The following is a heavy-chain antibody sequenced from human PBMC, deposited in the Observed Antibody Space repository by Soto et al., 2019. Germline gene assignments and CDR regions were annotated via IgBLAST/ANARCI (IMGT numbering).Heavy chain of an antibody. CDR1: GYTFTSYG. D-gene: IGHD3-9*01. Sequence: ASVKVSCKASGYTFTSYGISWVRQAPGQGLEWMGWISAYNGNTNYAQKLQGRVTMTTDTSTSTAYMELRSLRSDDTAVYYCARDWGAYDILTGYKSSHFDYWGQGTLVTVSS. CDR3: ARDWGAYDILTGYKSSHFDY. V-gene: IGHV1-18*01. J-gene: IGHJ4*02. CDR2: ISAYNGNT.